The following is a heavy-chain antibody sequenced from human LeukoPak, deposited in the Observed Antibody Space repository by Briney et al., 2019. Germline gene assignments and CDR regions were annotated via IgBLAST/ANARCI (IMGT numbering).Heavy chain of an antibody. D-gene: IGHD3-16*01. CDR1: GNYW. CDR3: ARDVWGDSGSSYFDY. V-gene: IGHV3-74*01. Sequence: GGSLRLSCAASGNYWMHWVRQAPGKGLVWVSHINSDGSSTSYADSVKGRFTISRDNAKNTLCLQMNSLRAEDTAVYYCARDVWGDSGSSYFDYWSQGTLVTVSS. CDR2: INSDGSST. J-gene: IGHJ4*02.